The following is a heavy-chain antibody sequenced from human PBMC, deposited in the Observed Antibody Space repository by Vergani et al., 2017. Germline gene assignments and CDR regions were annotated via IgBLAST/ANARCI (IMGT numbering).Heavy chain of an antibody. CDR2: IIPILGIA. D-gene: IGHD3-22*01. Sequence: QVQLVQSGAEVKKPGSSVKVSCKASGGTFSSYTISWVRQAPGQGLEWMGRIIPILGIANYAQKFQGRVTITADKSTSTAYMELSSLRSEDTAVDYCARDYHDSSGYPYWGQGTLVTVSS. V-gene: IGHV1-69*08. CDR3: ARDYHDSSGYPY. CDR1: GGTFSSYT. J-gene: IGHJ4*02.